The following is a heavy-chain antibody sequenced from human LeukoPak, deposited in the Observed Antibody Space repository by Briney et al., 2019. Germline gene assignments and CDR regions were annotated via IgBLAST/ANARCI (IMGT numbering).Heavy chain of an antibody. D-gene: IGHD3-3*01. J-gene: IGHJ6*03. CDR1: GGSISSDSYY. CDR2: IYYTGST. V-gene: IGHV4-39*07. CDR3: ARDVEVFGNYYYYYMDV. Sequence: SETLSLTCTVSGGSISSDSYYWGWIRQPPGKGLEWIGNIYYTGSTYYSPSLKSRVTISVDTSKNQFSLNLSSVTAADTAVYYCARDVEVFGNYYYYYMDVWGTGTMVTVSS.